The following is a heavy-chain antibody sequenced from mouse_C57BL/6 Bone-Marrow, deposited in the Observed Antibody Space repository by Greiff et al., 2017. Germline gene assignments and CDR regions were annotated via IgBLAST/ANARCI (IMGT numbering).Heavy chain of an antibody. CDR1: GFTFSSYA. Sequence: EVKLVESGGGLVKPGGSLKLSCAASGFTFSSYAMSWVRQTPEKRLEWVATISDGGSYTYYPDNVKGRFTISRDNAKNNLYLQMSHRKSEDTAMYYCARSSYYYGRLFAYWGQGTLVTVSA. CDR3: ARSSYYYGRLFAY. D-gene: IGHD1-1*01. V-gene: IGHV5-4*03. CDR2: ISDGGSYT. J-gene: IGHJ3*01.